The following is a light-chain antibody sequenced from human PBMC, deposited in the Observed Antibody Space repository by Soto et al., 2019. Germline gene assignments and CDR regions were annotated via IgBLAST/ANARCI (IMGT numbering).Light chain of an antibody. Sequence: QSVLTQPASVSGSPGQSITISCTGTRSDVVIYNLVSWYQQHPGQAPKLMISEVSKRPSGISSRFSGSKSGNTASLTISGLQAEDEADYYCCSFAGTNNPYVFGTGTKLTVL. CDR1: RSDVVIYNL. CDR2: EVS. V-gene: IGLV2-23*02. J-gene: IGLJ1*01. CDR3: CSFAGTNNPYV.